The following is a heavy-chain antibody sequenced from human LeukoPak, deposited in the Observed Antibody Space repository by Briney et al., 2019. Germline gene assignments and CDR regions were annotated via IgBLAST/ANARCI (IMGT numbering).Heavy chain of an antibody. V-gene: IGHV3-48*03. CDR2: ISSSGSTI. J-gene: IGHJ6*04. D-gene: IGHD3-10*02. Sequence: GGSLRLSCAAPEFTFTFYAMSWVRQAPGKGLEWVSYISSSGSTIYYADSVKGRFTISRDNAKNSLYLQMNSLRAEDTAVYYCAELGITMIGGVWGKGTTVTISS. CDR1: EFTFTFYA. CDR3: AELGITMIGGV.